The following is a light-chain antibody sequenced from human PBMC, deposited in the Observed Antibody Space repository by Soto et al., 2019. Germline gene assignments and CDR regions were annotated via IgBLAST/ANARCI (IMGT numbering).Light chain of an antibody. V-gene: IGKV3-15*01. Sequence: VMTQSPATLSVSPGERATLSCCASETVATNLAWYQQKPGQAPRLLISGASTRAAGISDRFRGSGSGTEFTLTLSSLRSEDSAIYYCQQYFEWPPMTFGQGTKVEI. CDR3: QQYFEWPPMT. CDR2: GAS. J-gene: IGKJ1*01. CDR1: ETVATN.